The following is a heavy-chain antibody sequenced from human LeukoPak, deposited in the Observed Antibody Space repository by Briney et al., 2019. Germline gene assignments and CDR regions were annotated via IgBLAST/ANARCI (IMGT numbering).Heavy chain of an antibody. V-gene: IGHV4-59*08. CDR2: IYYSGST. CDR1: GGSISSYY. Sequence: SETLSLTCTVSGGSISSYYWSWIRQPPGKGLEWIGYIYYSGSTYYNPSLKSRVTISVDTSKNQFSLKLSSVTAADTAVYYCARRMASSSFDYWGQGTLVTVSS. CDR3: ARRMASSSFDY. D-gene: IGHD6-13*01. J-gene: IGHJ4*02.